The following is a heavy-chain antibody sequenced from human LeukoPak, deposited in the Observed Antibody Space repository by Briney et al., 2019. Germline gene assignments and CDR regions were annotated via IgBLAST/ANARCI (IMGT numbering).Heavy chain of an antibody. CDR3: ARDLSGSYDPYYYYGMDV. J-gene: IGHJ6*02. CDR1: GFTFSSYC. D-gene: IGHD1-26*01. Sequence: GGSLRLSCVASGFTFSSYCMSWVRQAPGKWLESVAKIQDGSDKYYVDSVKGRFTISRDNAKNSLYLQMNSLRAEDTAVYYCARDLSGSYDPYYYYGMDVWGQGTTVTVSS. V-gene: IGHV3-7*01. CDR2: IQDGSDK.